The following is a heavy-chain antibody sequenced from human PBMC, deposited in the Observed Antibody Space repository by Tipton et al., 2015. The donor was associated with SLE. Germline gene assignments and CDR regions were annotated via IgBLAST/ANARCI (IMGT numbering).Heavy chain of an antibody. CDR3: VRENWYFDF. CDR1: GYTFSDYF. Sequence: QVQLVQSGAEVKKPGVSVKVSCKASGYTFSDYFMHWVRQAPGQGLEWMGWIYPKNGGTYYAQKFQGRVTMTRDTSINTVYMEMTRLTSDDTAVYYCVRENWYFDFWGRGTLVTVSS. CDR2: IYPKNGGT. J-gene: IGHJ2*01. V-gene: IGHV1-2*02.